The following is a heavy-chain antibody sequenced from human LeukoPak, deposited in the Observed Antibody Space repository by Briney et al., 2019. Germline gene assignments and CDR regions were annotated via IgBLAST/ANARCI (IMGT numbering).Heavy chain of an antibody. CDR2: ISGNGVNT. D-gene: IGHD6-19*01. J-gene: IGHJ3*02. CDR1: GFTFPTYA. Sequence: PGGSLRLSCAASGFTFPTYAMSWVRQVPGKGLEWVSGISGNGVNTYYADSVKGRFTISRDNSKNTLYLQMNSLRAEDTAVYYCAREAVAVGAFDIWGQGTMVTVSS. CDR3: AREAVAVGAFDI. V-gene: IGHV3-23*01.